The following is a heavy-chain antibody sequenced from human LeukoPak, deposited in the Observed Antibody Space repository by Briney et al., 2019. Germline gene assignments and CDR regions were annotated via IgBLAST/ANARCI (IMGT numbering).Heavy chain of an antibody. V-gene: IGHV3-23*01. D-gene: IGHD6-13*01. CDR2: ISGSGGST. CDR1: GFTFSSYA. J-gene: IGHJ4*02. Sequence: GGSLRLSCAASGFTFSSYAMSWVRQAPGKGLEWVSAISGSGGSTYYADSVKGRFTISRDNSKNTLYLQTNSLRAEDTAVYYCATSSSSWYYFDYWGQGTLVTVSS. CDR3: ATSSSSWYYFDY.